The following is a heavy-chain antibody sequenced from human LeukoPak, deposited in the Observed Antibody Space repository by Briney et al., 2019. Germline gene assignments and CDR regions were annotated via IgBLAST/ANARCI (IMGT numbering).Heavy chain of an antibody. CDR3: AELGITMIGGV. J-gene: IGHJ6*04. CDR1: GFTFSSYG. D-gene: IGHD3-10*02. CDR2: IRYDDE. Sequence: GGSLRLSCAASGFTFSSYGMHWVRQAPGKGLEWVSFIRYDDEYYADSVRGRFTISRDNAKNSLYLQMNSLRAEDTAVYYCAELGITMIGGVWGKGTTVTISS. V-gene: IGHV3-30*02.